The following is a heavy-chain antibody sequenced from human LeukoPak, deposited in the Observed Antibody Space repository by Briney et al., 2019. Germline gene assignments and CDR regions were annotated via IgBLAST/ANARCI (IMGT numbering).Heavy chain of an antibody. V-gene: IGHV4-59*01. J-gene: IGHJ4*02. CDR1: GGSNSSYY. Sequence: SETLSLTCTVSGGSNSSYYWSWIRQPPGKGLEWIGYIYYSGSTNYNPSLKSRVAISVDTSKNQFSLKLSSVTAADTAVYYCARGGTDCSSTTCYVYWGQGTLVTVSS. D-gene: IGHD2-2*01. CDR3: ARGGTDCSSTTCYVY. CDR2: IYYSGST.